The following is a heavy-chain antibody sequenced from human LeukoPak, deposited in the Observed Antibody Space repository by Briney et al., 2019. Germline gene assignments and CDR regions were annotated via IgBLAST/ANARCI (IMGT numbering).Heavy chain of an antibody. CDR2: IYWNDDK. V-gene: IGHV2-5*01. D-gene: IGHD6-19*01. J-gene: IGHJ4*02. CDR3: AHRYASGWFFDYFDL. Sequence: SGPTLVNPTQTLTLTCTFSGFSLSIAGVGVGWIRHPPGKPLEWLALIYWNDDKRYNPSLQSRLTITKDTSRNKVVLTMTDLDPVDTATYYCAHRYASGWFFDYFDLWGQGTLVTVSS. CDR1: GFSLSIAGVG.